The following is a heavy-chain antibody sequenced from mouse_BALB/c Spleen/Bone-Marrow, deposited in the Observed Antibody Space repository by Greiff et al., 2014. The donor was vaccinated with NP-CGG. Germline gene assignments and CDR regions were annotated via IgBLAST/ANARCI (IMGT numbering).Heavy chain of an antibody. D-gene: IGHD2-4*01. CDR3: AREGSTMITTEAWFAY. V-gene: IGHV1-14*01. J-gene: IGHJ3*01. CDR1: GYTFTSYV. CDR2: INPYNDGT. Sequence: EVQLVESGPELVKPGASVKMSCKASGYTFTSYVMHWVKQKPGQGLEWIGYINPYNDGTKYNEKFKCKATLTSDKSSSTAYMELSSLTSEDSAVYYCAREGSTMITTEAWFAYWGQGTLVTVSA.